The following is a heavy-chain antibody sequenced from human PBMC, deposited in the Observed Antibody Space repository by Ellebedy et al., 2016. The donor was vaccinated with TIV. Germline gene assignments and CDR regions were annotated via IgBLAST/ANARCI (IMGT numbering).Heavy chain of an antibody. Sequence: GESLKISCAVSGFTFSDYWMSWVRQAPGKGPEWVANIKEDRGEKYYVVSVKGRFTISGDKAKNSIYLQMNTLRVEDTAVYYCARGDSFGSGSYSYWGQGTLVTVSS. V-gene: IGHV3-7*03. CDR1: GFTFSDYW. J-gene: IGHJ4*02. D-gene: IGHD3-10*01. CDR2: IKEDRGEK. CDR3: ARGDSFGSGSYSY.